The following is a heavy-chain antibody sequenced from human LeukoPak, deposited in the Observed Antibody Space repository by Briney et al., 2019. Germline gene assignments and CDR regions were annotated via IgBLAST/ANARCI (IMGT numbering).Heavy chain of an antibody. CDR1: GFTFSSYW. CDR2: IKQDGSGK. Sequence: PGGSLRLSCAASGFTFSSYWMSWVRQAPGKGLGWVANIKQDGSGKYYVDSVKGRFTISRDNAKNSLYLQMNSLRAEDTAVYYCARRAAGRGTTNSYYFDYWGQGTLVTVSS. CDR3: ARRAAGRGTTNSYYFDY. J-gene: IGHJ4*02. V-gene: IGHV3-7*01. D-gene: IGHD6-13*01.